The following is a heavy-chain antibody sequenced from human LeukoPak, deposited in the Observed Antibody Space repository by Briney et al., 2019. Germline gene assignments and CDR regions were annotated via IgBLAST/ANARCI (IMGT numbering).Heavy chain of an antibody. CDR2: IRYDGSNK. CDR1: GFTFSSYG. D-gene: IGHD6-13*01. V-gene: IGHV3-30*02. Sequence: PGGSLRLSCAASGFTFSSYGMHWVRQAPGKGLEWVAFIRYDGSNKYYADSVKGRFTISRDNSKNTLYLQMNSLRAEDTAVYYCAKLREQLAYYFDYWGQGTLVTVSS. J-gene: IGHJ4*02. CDR3: AKLREQLAYYFDY.